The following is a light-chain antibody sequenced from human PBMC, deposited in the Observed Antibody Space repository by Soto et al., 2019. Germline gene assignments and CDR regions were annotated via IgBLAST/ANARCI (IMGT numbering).Light chain of an antibody. CDR3: QQYTDYPVT. V-gene: IGKV1-5*03. Sequence: DIQMTQSPSTLSASVGDRVSITCRASQRISNSLAWYQQKPGKAPNLLIYKASSLESGVPSRFSCSGSGTEFTLTISSLQPDDFGTYYCQQYTDYPVTFGQGTKVDIK. J-gene: IGKJ2*01. CDR1: QRISNS. CDR2: KAS.